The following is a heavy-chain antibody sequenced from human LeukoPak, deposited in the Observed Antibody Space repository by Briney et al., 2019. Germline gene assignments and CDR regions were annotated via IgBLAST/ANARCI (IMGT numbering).Heavy chain of an antibody. V-gene: IGHV1-8*02. CDR3: ARQPSYYYYYMDV. J-gene: IGHJ6*03. CDR2: MNPKSGNS. D-gene: IGHD1-1*01. CDR1: GYNFMHYD. Sequence: WASVKVSCKVSGYNFMHYDINWVRQAPGQGLEWMGWMNPKSGNSGYAQKFQGRVTMSGDTSISTAYMELSSLTSEDTAVYYCARQPSYYYYYMDVWGKGTTVAVSS.